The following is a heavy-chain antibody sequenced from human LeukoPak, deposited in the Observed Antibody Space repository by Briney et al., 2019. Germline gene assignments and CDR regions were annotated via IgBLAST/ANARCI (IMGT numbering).Heavy chain of an antibody. Sequence: GRSLRLSCAASGFTFSSYGMHWVRQAPGKGLEWVAVISYDGSNKYYADSVKGRFTISRDNAKNSLYPQMNSLRAEDTAVYYWARGGGELLGFDYWGQGTLVTVSS. D-gene: IGHD1-26*01. V-gene: IGHV3-30*03. CDR2: ISYDGSNK. CDR1: GFTFSSYG. CDR3: ARGGGELLGFDY. J-gene: IGHJ4*02.